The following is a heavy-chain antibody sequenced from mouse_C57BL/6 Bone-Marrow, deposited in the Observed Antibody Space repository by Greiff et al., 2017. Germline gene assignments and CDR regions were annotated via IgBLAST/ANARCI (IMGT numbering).Heavy chain of an antibody. CDR2: IDPSDSYT. CDR3: ARGRRITDY. J-gene: IGHJ2*01. D-gene: IGHD2-4*01. Sequence: VKLQQPGAELVMPGASVKLSCKASGYTFTSYWMHWVKQRPGQGLEWIGEIDPSDSYTNYNQKFKGKSTLTVDKSSSTAYMQLSSLTSEDSAVYYCARGRRITDYWGQGTTLTVSS. CDR1: GYTFTSYW. V-gene: IGHV1-69*01.